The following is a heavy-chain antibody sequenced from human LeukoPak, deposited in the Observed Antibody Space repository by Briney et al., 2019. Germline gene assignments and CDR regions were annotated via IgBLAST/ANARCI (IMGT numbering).Heavy chain of an antibody. V-gene: IGHV3-23*01. J-gene: IGHJ4*02. Sequence: GGSLRLSCAASGFTFSSYAMSWVRQAPGKGLEWVSAISGSGGSTYYADSVKGRFTIFRDNSKNTLYLQMNSLRAEDTAVYYCAKDPNSSSHFDYWGQGTLVTVSS. CDR1: GFTFSSYA. D-gene: IGHD6-13*01. CDR2: ISGSGGST. CDR3: AKDPNSSSHFDY.